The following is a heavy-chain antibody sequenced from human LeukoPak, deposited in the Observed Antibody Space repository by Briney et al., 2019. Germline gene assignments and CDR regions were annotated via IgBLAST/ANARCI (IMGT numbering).Heavy chain of an antibody. CDR3: ARRGVYSSGWYSTETPYYLDY. CDR1: GYTFTSYG. D-gene: IGHD6-19*01. Sequence: ASVKVSCKASGYTFTSYGISWVRQAPGQGLEWMGWISAYNGNTNYAQKLQGRVTMTTDTSTSTAYMELRSLRSDDTAVYYCARRGVYSSGWYSTETPYYLDYWGQGTLVTVSS. CDR2: ISAYNGNT. J-gene: IGHJ4*02. V-gene: IGHV1-18*01.